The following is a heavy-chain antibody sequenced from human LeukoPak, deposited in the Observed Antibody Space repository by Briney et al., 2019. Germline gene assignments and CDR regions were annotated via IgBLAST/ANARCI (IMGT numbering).Heavy chain of an antibody. CDR2: MYYSGST. CDR1: GGSISGSSYS. Sequence: SETLSLTCTVSGGSISGSSYSSGWIRQPPGKGLEWPGSMYYSGSTYYNPPLKSRVTTSVDTSKEQFSLRLISVTAADTAVYYCTRMEGGTMDFWGQGTLVTVSS. CDR3: TRMEGGTMDF. D-gene: IGHD2-15*01. J-gene: IGHJ4*02. V-gene: IGHV4-39*01.